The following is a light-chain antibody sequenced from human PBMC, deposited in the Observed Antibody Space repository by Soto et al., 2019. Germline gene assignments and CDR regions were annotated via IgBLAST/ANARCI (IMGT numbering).Light chain of an antibody. CDR2: ATS. J-gene: IGKJ4*01. CDR3: QQADISQLT. V-gene: IGKV1-12*01. Sequence: DIQMTQSPSSVSASVGDRVTSTCRASQAIADWLAWYQQKPGKAPNLLSYATSTLQSGVPSRFSGRGSETEFSLNLSSLQPEDFATYYCQQADISQLTFGGGTRVEI. CDR1: QAIADW.